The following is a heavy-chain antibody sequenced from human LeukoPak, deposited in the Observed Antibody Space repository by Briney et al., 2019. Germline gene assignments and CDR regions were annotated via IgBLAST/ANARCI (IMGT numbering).Heavy chain of an antibody. J-gene: IGHJ4*02. CDR1: GFTLSNYN. Sequence: GGSLRLSCAASGFTLSNYNMNWVRQAPGKGLEWVSSISSSSSTIYYADSVKGRFTISRDNAKNSLYLQMNSLRAEDTAVYYCAKGAAEGYSYGFGLDYWGQGTLVTVSS. V-gene: IGHV3-48*01. CDR3: AKGAAEGYSYGFGLDY. D-gene: IGHD5-18*01. CDR2: ISSSSSTI.